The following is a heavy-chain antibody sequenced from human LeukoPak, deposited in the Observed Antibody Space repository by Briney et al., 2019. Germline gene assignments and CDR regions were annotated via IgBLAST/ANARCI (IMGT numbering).Heavy chain of an antibody. CDR2: INPNSGGT. J-gene: IGHJ5*02. CDR3: ARGWGSGNNLYNWFDP. Sequence: GASVKVSCKASGYTFTGYYMHWVRQAPGQGLEWMGWINPNSGGTNYAQKFQGRVTMTRDMSTSTVYMELSSLRSEDTAVYYCARGWGSGNNLYNWFDPWGQGTLVTVSS. D-gene: IGHD3-10*01. V-gene: IGHV1-2*02. CDR1: GYTFTGYY.